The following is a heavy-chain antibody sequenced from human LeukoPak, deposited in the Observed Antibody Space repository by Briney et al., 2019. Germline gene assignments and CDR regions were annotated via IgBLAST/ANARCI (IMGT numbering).Heavy chain of an antibody. J-gene: IGHJ4*02. CDR3: ARGHIRSREIDY. Sequence: SETLSLTCTVSGGSINNYYWSWIRQPPGKGLEWLGYICYSGSTKYNPSLKSRVSLSVDTSKNQFSLNLTSVTAADTAVYYCARGHIRSREIDYWGQGTLVTVSS. D-gene: IGHD1-14*01. CDR2: ICYSGST. CDR1: GGSINNYY. V-gene: IGHV4-59*01.